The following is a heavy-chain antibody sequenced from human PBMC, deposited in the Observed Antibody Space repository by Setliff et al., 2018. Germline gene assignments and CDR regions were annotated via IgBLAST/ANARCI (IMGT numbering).Heavy chain of an antibody. J-gene: IGHJ2*01. CDR1: DFSVSSVYY. Sequence: ASETLFLTCAVSDFSVSSVYYWGWIRQPPGKGLEWIANVYYSGSTYYNPSLESRVTMSVDTSKSQFSLNLYSVTAADTAVYYCARTSTGRYFDLWGRGTLVTVSS. CDR3: ARTSTGRYFDL. V-gene: IGHV4-38-2*01. D-gene: IGHD2-2*01. CDR2: VYYSGST.